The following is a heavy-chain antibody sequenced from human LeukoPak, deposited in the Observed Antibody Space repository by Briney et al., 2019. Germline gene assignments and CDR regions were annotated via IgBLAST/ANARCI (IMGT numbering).Heavy chain of an antibody. CDR2: IKEDGSDR. Sequence: PGGSLRLSCGASGFTFSSHWMSWVRQAPGKGMEWVANIKEDGSDRFYVDSVKGRFTISRDNAKNSLYLQMNSLRAEDTAVYYCARDGLGSGRTGGMDVWGQGTTVTVSS. CDR3: ARDGLGSGRTGGMDV. CDR1: GFTFSSHW. J-gene: IGHJ6*02. D-gene: IGHD1-26*01. V-gene: IGHV3-7*01.